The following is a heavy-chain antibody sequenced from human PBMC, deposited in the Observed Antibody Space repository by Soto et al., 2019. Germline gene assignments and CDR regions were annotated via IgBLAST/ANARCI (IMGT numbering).Heavy chain of an antibody. J-gene: IGHJ4*02. CDR2: GSYSGTT. CDR1: GVSVSSGSFY. V-gene: IGHV4-61*01. CDR3: GRGAPVTQYHY. Sequence: PSETLSLTCTVSGVSVSSGSFYWAWIRQPPGKGLEWIGFGSYSGTTNYKPSLKSRVTISVDTSRSQISLKVSSLTAADTPVYYCGRGAPVTQYHYWAQGTLVTVSS. D-gene: IGHD4-17*01.